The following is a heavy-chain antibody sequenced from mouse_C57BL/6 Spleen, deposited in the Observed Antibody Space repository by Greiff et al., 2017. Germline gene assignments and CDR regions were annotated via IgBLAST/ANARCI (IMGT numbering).Heavy chain of an antibody. CDR2: INPNNGGT. CDR3: ARGGEGYFDV. CDR1: GYTFTDYY. Sequence: VQLQQSGPELVKPGASVKISCKASGYTFTDYYMNWVKQSHGKSLEWIGDINPNNGGTSYNQKFKGKATLPVYKSSSTAYMELRSLTSEDSAVSYCARGGEGYFDVWGTGTTVTVSS. V-gene: IGHV1-26*01. J-gene: IGHJ1*03.